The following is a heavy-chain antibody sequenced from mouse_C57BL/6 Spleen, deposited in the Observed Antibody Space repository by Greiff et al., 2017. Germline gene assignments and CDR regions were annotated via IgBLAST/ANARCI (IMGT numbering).Heavy chain of an antibody. CDR1: GYPFTSYT. V-gene: IGHV1-4*01. D-gene: IGHD1-1*01. Sequence: VHLVESGAELARPGASVTMSCKASGYPFTSYTMHWVKQRPGQGLEWIGYINPSSGYTKYNQKFKDKATLTADKSSSTAYMQLRSLTSEDSAVYYCARDLYYGSSYRYFDYWGQGTTLTVSS. J-gene: IGHJ2*01. CDR2: INPSSGYT. CDR3: ARDLYYGSSYRYFDY.